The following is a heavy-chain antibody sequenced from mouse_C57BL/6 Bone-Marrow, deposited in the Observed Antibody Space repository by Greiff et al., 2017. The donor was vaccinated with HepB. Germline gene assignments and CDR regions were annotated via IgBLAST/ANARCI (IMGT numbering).Heavy chain of an antibody. J-gene: IGHJ4*01. Sequence: VQLQQSGPELVKPGASVKISCKASGYAFSSSWMNWVKQRPGKGLEWIGRIYPGDGDTNYNGKFKGKATLTADKSSSTAYMQLSSLTSEDSAVYFCARTDGRYAMDYWGQGTSVTVSS. CDR1: GYAFSSSW. CDR3: ARTDGRYAMDY. D-gene: IGHD2-3*01. CDR2: IYPGDGDT. V-gene: IGHV1-82*01.